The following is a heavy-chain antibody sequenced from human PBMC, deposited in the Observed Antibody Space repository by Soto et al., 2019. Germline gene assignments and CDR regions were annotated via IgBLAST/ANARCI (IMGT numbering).Heavy chain of an antibody. CDR1: GGSISSYY. Sequence: SGTLSLTCTVCGGSISSYYWSWIRQPPGKGLEWIGYIYYSGSTNYNPSLKSRVTISVDTSKNQFSLKLSSVTAADTAVYYCARHVARYCSSTSCYAGDYYYYYYMDVWGRGTTVTVSS. J-gene: IGHJ6*03. D-gene: IGHD2-2*01. CDR2: IYYSGST. CDR3: ARHVARYCSSTSCYAGDYYYYYYMDV. V-gene: IGHV4-59*08.